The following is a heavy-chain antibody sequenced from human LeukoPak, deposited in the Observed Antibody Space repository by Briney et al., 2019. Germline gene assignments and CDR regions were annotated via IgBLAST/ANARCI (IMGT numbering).Heavy chain of an antibody. D-gene: IGHD3-16*02. CDR2: IKSKTDGWTT. CDR3: TTASMITFGGVIVTSYYYYMDV. CDR1: GFTFSNAW. J-gene: IGHJ6*03. V-gene: IGHV3-15*01. Sequence: GGSLRLSCAASGFTFSNAWMSWVRQAPGKGLEWVGRIKSKTDGWTTDYAAPVKGRFTISRDDSKNTLYLQMNSLKTEDTAVYYCTTASMITFGGVIVTSYYYYMDVWGKGTTVTVSS.